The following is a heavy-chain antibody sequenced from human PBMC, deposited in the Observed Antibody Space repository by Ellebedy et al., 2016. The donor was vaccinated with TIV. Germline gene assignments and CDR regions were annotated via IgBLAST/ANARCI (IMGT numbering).Heavy chain of an antibody. CDR1: GFTFSSCA. CDR3: ARNFRLQNVFDY. V-gene: IGHV3-30-3*01. D-gene: IGHD4-11*01. CDR2: ISYDGNNK. J-gene: IGHJ4*02. Sequence: GESLKISCAASGFTFSSCAMHWVRQAPGKGLEWVAVISYDGNNKYYADSVKGRFTISRDNSKNTLYLQMNSLRAEDTAVYYCARNFRLQNVFDYWGQGTLVTVSS.